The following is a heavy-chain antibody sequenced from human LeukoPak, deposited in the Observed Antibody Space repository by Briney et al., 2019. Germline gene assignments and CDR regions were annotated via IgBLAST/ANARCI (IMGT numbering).Heavy chain of an antibody. CDR1: GFTFSSYG. CDR3: ARDSVVVVPAASGSYYCYYMDV. V-gene: IGHV3-33*01. D-gene: IGHD2-2*01. J-gene: IGHJ6*03. CDR2: IWYDGSNK. Sequence: RRSLRLSCAASGFTFSSYGMHWVRQAPGKGLEWVAVIWYDGSNKYYADSVKGRFTISRDNSKNTLYLQMNSLRAEDTAVYYCARDSVVVVPAASGSYYCYYMDVWGKGTTVTVSS.